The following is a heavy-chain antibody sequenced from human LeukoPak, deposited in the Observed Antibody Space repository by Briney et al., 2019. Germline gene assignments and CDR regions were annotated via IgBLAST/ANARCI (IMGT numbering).Heavy chain of an antibody. CDR1: GFTFGNYA. CDR3: TRLDNPNYYSYYMDV. D-gene: IGHD1-1*01. CDR2: VNWNGDNT. V-gene: IGHV3-20*04. Sequence: GGSLRLSCVASGFTFGNYAMSWVRQAPGKGLEWVSGVNWNGDNTGYADSVKGRFTISRDNGKNSLYLQMNSLSADDTALYYCTRLDNPNYYSYYMDVWGKGTTVTVSS. J-gene: IGHJ6*03.